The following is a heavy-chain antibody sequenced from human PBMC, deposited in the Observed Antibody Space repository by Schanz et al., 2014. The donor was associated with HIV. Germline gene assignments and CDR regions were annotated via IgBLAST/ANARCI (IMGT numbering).Heavy chain of an antibody. V-gene: IGHV3-33*06. J-gene: IGHJ6*02. CDR1: GFTFRSYG. CDR3: ANTEFPYSSSSDYYYGMDV. CDR2: IWYDGSNK. D-gene: IGHD6-6*01. Sequence: QVQLVESGGGVVQPGRSLRLSCAASGFTFRSYGMHWVRQAPGKGLEWVAVIWYDGSNKYYADSVKGRFTISRDNSKNTLYLQMNSLRAEDTAVHFCANTEFPYSSSSDYYYGMDVWGQGTTVTVSS.